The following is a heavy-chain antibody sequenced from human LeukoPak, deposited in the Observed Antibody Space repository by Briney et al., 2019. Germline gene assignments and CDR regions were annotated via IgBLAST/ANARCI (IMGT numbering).Heavy chain of an antibody. J-gene: IGHJ4*02. CDR3: ARDGYDFWSGYPTTVDF. Sequence: GGSLRLSCAASGFTFSTYAMNWVRQAPGKGLEWVSYISSSSNTIYYADSVQGRFTISRDNANNSLYLQMNSLRAEDTAVYYCARDGYDFWSGYPTTVDFWGQGTLITVSS. V-gene: IGHV3-48*01. CDR2: ISSSSNTI. CDR1: GFTFSTYA. D-gene: IGHD3-3*01.